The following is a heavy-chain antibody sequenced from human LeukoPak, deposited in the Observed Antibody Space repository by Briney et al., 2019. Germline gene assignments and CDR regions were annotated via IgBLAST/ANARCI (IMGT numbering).Heavy chain of an antibody. CDR1: GGSISSGDYY. CDR2: IYYSGST. J-gene: IGHJ4*02. CDR3: ARDGPAQMVEFDN. V-gene: IGHV4-30-4*01. D-gene: IGHD3-10*01. Sequence: SETLSLTCTVSGGSISSGDYYWSWIRQPPGKGLEWIGYIYYSGSTYYNPSLKSRVTISVDTSKNQFSLKLSSVTAADTAVYFCARDGPAQMVEFDNWGQGTLVTVSS.